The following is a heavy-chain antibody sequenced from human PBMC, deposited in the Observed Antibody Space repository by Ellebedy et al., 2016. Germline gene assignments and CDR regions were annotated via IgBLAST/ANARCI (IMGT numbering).Heavy chain of an antibody. CDR2: ITGSGDRT. Sequence: GESLKISCAASGFSFSSYAMSWVRQAPGKGPEWVSTITGSGDRTNYADSVKGRFTISRDSSKNTLYLDMDSLRAEDTAIYYCANVGGSGIYYNGYWGQGTLVTVSS. CDR3: ANVGGSGIYYNGY. CDR1: GFSFSSYA. V-gene: IGHV3-23*01. D-gene: IGHD3-10*01. J-gene: IGHJ4*02.